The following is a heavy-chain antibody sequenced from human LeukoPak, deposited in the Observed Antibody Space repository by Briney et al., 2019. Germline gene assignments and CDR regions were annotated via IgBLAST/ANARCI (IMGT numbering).Heavy chain of an antibody. J-gene: IGHJ4*02. CDR1: GFTFSSYG. CDR3: ARDYGSGSYMGYYFDY. V-gene: IGHV3-33*01. CDR2: IWYDGSNK. D-gene: IGHD3-10*01. Sequence: PGGSLRLSCAASGFTFSSYGMHWVRQAPGKGLEWVAVIWYDGSNKYYADSVKGRVTISRDNSKNTLYLQMNSLRAEDTAVYYCARDYGSGSYMGYYFDYWGQGTLVTVSS.